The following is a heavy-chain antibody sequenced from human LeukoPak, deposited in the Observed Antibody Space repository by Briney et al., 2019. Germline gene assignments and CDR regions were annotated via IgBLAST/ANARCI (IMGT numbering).Heavy chain of an antibody. V-gene: IGHV1-46*01. Sequence: ASVKVSCKASGYTFTSYYMHWVRQAPGQGLEWMGIINPSGGSTSYAQKFQGRVTMTRDTSTSTVYMELSSLRSEDTAVYYCAREGYSYGPAPYYYGMDVWGQGTTVTVSS. D-gene: IGHD5-18*01. J-gene: IGHJ6*02. CDR1: GYTFTSYY. CDR2: INPSGGST. CDR3: AREGYSYGPAPYYYGMDV.